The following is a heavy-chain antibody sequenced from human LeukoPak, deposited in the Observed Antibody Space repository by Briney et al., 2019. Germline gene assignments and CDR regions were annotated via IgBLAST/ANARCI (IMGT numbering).Heavy chain of an antibody. D-gene: IGHD3-10*01. J-gene: IGHJ4*02. CDR3: SKDAGLISGKYYFDY. V-gene: IGHV3-30*02. Sequence: TGGSLRLSCAASGFSFSDYAIHGVRQAPGKGLEWVGFIWYDGSNNYYADSVKGRFTISRDNSENMVYLHMYSLRAEDTAMYYCSKDAGLISGKYYFDYWGQGALVTVPS. CDR2: IWYDGSNN. CDR1: GFSFSDYA.